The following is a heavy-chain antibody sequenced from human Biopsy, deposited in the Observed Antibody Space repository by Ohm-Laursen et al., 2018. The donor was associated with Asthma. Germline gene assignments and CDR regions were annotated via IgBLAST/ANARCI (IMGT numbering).Heavy chain of an antibody. Sequence: TLSLTCTVSGGSMSSSSYYWGWIRQPPGKGLEWMGSISYTGSAYHNPSLKSRATTSVDTSKNHFSLKLSSVTAADTAVYYCARHWDWGSFFDYWGQGTPVTVSS. CDR1: GGSMSSSSYY. D-gene: IGHD7-27*01. CDR3: ARHWDWGSFFDY. CDR2: ISYTGSA. J-gene: IGHJ4*02. V-gene: IGHV4-39*01.